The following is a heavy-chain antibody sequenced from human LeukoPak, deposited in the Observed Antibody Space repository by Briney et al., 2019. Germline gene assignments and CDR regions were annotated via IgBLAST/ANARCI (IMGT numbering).Heavy chain of an antibody. V-gene: IGHV1-24*01. CDR3: AAYQITRFLEWLLSEFDY. J-gene: IGHJ4*02. Sequence: ASVKVSCKVSGYTLTELSMHWVRQAPGKGLEWMGGFDPEDGETIYAQKFQGRVTMTEDTSTATAYMELSSLRSEDTAVYYCAAYQITRFLEWLLSEFDYWGQGTLVTVSS. CDR2: FDPEDGET. D-gene: IGHD3-3*01. CDR1: GYTLTELS.